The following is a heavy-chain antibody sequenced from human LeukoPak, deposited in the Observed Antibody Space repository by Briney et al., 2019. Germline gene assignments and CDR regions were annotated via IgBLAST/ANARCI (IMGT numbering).Heavy chain of an antibody. Sequence: GGSLRFSCAVSGFTFSSYSMNWVRQAPGKGLEWVLSISSSSSYIYYADSVKGRFTISRDNAKNSLYLQMNSLRAEDTAVYYCARDLLGATTLYNYWGQGTLVTVSS. J-gene: IGHJ4*02. D-gene: IGHD1-26*01. V-gene: IGHV3-21*01. CDR3: ARDLLGATTLYNY. CDR1: GFTFSSYS. CDR2: ISSSSSYI.